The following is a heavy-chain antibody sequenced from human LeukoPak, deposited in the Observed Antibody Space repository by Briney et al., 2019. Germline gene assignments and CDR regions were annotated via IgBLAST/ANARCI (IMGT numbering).Heavy chain of an antibody. CDR3: ARDDAGCSSTSCYAGYYYYGMDV. D-gene: IGHD2-2*01. V-gene: IGHV4-39*07. J-gene: IGHJ6*02. Sequence: SETLSLTCTVSGGSISSYYWGWIRQPPGKGLEWIGSIYYSGSTYYNPSLKSRVTISVDTSKNQLSLKLSSVTAADTAVYYCARDDAGCSSTSCYAGYYYYGMDVWGQGTTVTVSS. CDR2: IYYSGST. CDR1: GGSISSYY.